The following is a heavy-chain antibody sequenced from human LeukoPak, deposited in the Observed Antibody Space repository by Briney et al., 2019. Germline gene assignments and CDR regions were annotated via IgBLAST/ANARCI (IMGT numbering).Heavy chain of an antibody. V-gene: IGHV4-59*01. Sequence: SETLSLTCTVSGDSISSYYWSCIRQPPGKGLEWIGYIYYSGSTNYNPSLKSRVTIAVDTSKRQFSLKPSSVTAADTAVYYCARDLSGKADYWGQGTLVTVSS. CDR2: IYYSGST. CDR3: ARDLSGKADY. J-gene: IGHJ4*02. CDR1: GDSISSYY. D-gene: IGHD4-23*01.